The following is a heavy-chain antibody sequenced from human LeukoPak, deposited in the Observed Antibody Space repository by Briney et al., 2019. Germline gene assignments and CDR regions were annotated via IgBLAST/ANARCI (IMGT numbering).Heavy chain of an antibody. D-gene: IGHD6-6*01. CDR2: IYYSGST. J-gene: IGHJ4*02. CDR3: ARGGSSSFRY. CDR1: GASISSYY. V-gene: IGHV4-59*01. Sequence: KPSETLSLTCTVSGASISSYYWSWIRQPPGKGLEWIGYIYYSGSTNYNPSLKSRVTISVDTSKNQFSLKLSSVTAADTAVYYCARGGSSSFRYWGQGTLVTVSS.